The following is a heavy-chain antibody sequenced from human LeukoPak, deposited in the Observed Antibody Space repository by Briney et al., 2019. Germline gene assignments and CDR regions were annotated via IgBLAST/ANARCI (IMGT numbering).Heavy chain of an antibody. CDR3: ARDTSGGPYNWIDP. J-gene: IGHJ5*02. V-gene: IGHV1-2*02. Sequence: ASVKVSCKASGYTFTSYYMYWVRQAPGQGLEWVGWINPNSGDTNYAQMFQGRVTMTRDTSISTAYMELSRLRSDDTAVYYCARDTSGGPYNWIDPWGQGTLVTVSS. D-gene: IGHD3-16*01. CDR1: GYTFTSYY. CDR2: INPNSGDT.